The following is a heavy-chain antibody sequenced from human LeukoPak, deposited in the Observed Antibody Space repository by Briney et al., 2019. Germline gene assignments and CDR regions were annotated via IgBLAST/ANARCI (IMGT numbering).Heavy chain of an antibody. V-gene: IGHV3-23*01. CDR3: AKEKTRWIDYYDSSGYYAPLNY. Sequence: GGSLRLSCAATGFTFSSYAMSWVRQAPGKGLEWVSEISAGGGGTYYADSVKGRFTISRDNSKNTLYLQMNSLRAEDTAVYYCAKEKTRWIDYYDSSGYYAPLNYWGQGTLVTVSS. D-gene: IGHD3-22*01. CDR2: ISAGGGGT. J-gene: IGHJ4*02. CDR1: GFTFSSYA.